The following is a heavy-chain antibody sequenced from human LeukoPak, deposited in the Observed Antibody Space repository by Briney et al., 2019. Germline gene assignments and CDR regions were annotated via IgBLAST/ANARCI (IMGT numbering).Heavy chain of an antibody. Sequence: SETLSLTCTVSGGSISSGDYYWSWIRQPPGKGLEWIGYIYYSGSTYYNPSLKSRVTISVDTPKNQFSLKLSSVTAADTAVYYCARDRDQEGSDYWGQGTLVTVSS. D-gene: IGHD2-2*01. CDR3: ARDRDQEGSDY. CDR1: GGSISSGDYY. CDR2: IYYSGST. J-gene: IGHJ4*02. V-gene: IGHV4-30-4*08.